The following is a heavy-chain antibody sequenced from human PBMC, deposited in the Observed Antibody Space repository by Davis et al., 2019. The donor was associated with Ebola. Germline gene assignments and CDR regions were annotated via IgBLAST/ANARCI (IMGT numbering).Heavy chain of an antibody. CDR3: ARNDYDFWSGYYTGNWFDP. CDR2: IYYSGST. Sequence: MPSETLSLTCTVSGGSVSSGSYYWSWTRQPPGKGLEWIGYIYYSGSTNYNPSLKSRVTISVDTSKNQFSLKLSSVTAADTAVYYCARNDYDFWSGYYTGNWFDPWGQGTLVTVSS. D-gene: IGHD3-3*01. V-gene: IGHV4-61*01. CDR1: GGSVSSGSYY. J-gene: IGHJ5*02.